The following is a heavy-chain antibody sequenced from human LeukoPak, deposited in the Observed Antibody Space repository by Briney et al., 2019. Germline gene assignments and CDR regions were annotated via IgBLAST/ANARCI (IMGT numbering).Heavy chain of an antibody. CDR3: ANSRTGYGLLDV. CDR1: GFTFSSYW. D-gene: IGHD5-18*01. CDR2: IKQDGSEK. J-gene: IGHJ6*04. Sequence: GGSLRLFCAASGFTFSSYWMSWVRQAPGKGLEWVANIKQDGSEKYYVDSVKGRFTISRDNAENSLYLQMNSLRAEDTAVYYCANSRTGYGLLDVWGKGTTVTVSS. V-gene: IGHV3-7*01.